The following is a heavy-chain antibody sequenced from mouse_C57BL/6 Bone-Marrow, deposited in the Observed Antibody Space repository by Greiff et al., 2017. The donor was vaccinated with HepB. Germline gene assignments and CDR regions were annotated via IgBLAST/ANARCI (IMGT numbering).Heavy chain of an antibody. CDR3: ARHIDGYYGAMDY. D-gene: IGHD2-3*01. J-gene: IGHJ4*01. CDR1: GFTFSDYY. Sequence: EVMLVESGGGLVQPGGSLKLSCAASGFTFSDYYMYWVRQTPEKRLEWVAYISNGGGSTYYPDTVKGRFTISRDNAKNTLYLQMSRLKSEDTAMYYCARHIDGYYGAMDYWGQGTSVTVSS. V-gene: IGHV5-12*01. CDR2: ISNGGGST.